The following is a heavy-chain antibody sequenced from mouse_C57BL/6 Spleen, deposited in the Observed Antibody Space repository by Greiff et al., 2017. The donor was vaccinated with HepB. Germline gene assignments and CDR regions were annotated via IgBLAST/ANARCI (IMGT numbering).Heavy chain of an antibody. J-gene: IGHJ4*01. CDR1: GYAFSSSW. Sequence: VQLQQSGPELVKPGASVKISCKASGYAFSSSWMNWVKQRPGKGLEWIGRIYPGDGDTNYNGKFEGKATLTADKSSSTAYMQLSSLTSEDSAVYVCARSDYYGSSYAMDYWGQGTSVTVSA. CDR2: IYPGDGDT. CDR3: ARSDYYGSSYAMDY. D-gene: IGHD1-1*01. V-gene: IGHV1-82*01.